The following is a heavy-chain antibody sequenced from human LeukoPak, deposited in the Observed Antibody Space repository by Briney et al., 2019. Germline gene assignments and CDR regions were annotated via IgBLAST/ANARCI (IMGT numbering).Heavy chain of an antibody. CDR1: GGSISSYY. V-gene: IGHV4-4*09. J-gene: IGHJ4*02. CDR3: ASSADSCGYYY. D-gene: IGHD3-22*01. CDR2: IYTSGST. Sequence: SETLSLTCTVSGGSISSYYWSWIRQPPGKGLEWIGYIYTSGSTNYNPSLKSRVTISVDTSKNQFSLKLSSVTAADTAVYYCASSADSCGYYYWGQGTPVTVSS.